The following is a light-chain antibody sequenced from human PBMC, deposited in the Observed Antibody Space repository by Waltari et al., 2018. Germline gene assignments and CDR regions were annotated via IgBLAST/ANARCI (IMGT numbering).Light chain of an antibody. CDR2: STS. CDR1: TGAVTSGYH. V-gene: IGLV7-43*01. J-gene: IGLJ3*02. CDR3: LLYYNDAQV. Sequence: QTVVTQEPSLTVSPGGTVTLTCASNTGAVTSGYHPNWLQQKPGQAPRTLIYSTSKKHSWTPARFSGSLLGGKAALTLSGVQPDDEADYYCLLYYNDAQVFGGGTKLTVL.